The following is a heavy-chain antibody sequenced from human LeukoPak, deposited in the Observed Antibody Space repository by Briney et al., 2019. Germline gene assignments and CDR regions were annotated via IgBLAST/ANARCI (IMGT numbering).Heavy chain of an antibody. D-gene: IGHD2-21*01. CDR3: AREGHIVVNKGALDT. J-gene: IGHJ3*02. CDR1: GFTFSSYW. CDR2: IEQVGSEK. V-gene: IGHV3-7*01. Sequence: PGRSLRLSCAAAGFTFSSYWMSWVRPAQGKGLEWVANIEQVGSEKNFVDSVKGRFSISRDNAKNSLYLQMNSLRAEDTAVYYCAREGHIVVNKGALDTWGQGTMVTVSS.